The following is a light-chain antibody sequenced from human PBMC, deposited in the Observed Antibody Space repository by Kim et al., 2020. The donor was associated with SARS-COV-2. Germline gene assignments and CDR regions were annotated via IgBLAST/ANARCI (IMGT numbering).Light chain of an antibody. CDR1: QSVSSN. Sequence: LSVAPGERATLSCRASQSVSSNLAWYQQKPGQAPRLLIYGASTRATGIPARFSGSGSGTEFTLTISSLQSEDFAVYYCQQYNNWLTFGGGTKLEI. J-gene: IGKJ4*01. V-gene: IGKV3-15*01. CDR3: QQYNNWLT. CDR2: GAS.